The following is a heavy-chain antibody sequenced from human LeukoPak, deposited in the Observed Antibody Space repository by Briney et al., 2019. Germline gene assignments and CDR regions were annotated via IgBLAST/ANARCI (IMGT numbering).Heavy chain of an antibody. D-gene: IGHD6-13*01. J-gene: IGHJ4*02. CDR2: INHSGST. Sequence: SETLSLTCAVYGGSFSGYYWSWIRQPPGKGLEWIGEINHSGSTNYNPSLKSRVTISVDTSKNQFSLKLSSVTAADTDVYYCARRRYSRSWYVDYWGQGTLVTVSS. CDR1: GGSFSGYY. V-gene: IGHV4-34*01. CDR3: ARRRYSRSWYVDY.